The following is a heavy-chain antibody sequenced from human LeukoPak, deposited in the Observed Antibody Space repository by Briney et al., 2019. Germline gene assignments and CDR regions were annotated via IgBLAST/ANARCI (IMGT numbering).Heavy chain of an antibody. CDR1: GFTFSSYG. CDR3: ARVPAALSGGFDY. Sequence: GGSLRLSCAASGFTFSSYGMHWVRQAPGKGLEWVAVISYDGSNKYYADSVKGRFTISRDNSKNTLYLQMNSLRAEDTAVYYCARVPAALSGGFDYWGQGTLVTVSS. J-gene: IGHJ4*02. V-gene: IGHV3-30*03. CDR2: ISYDGSNK. D-gene: IGHD2-2*01.